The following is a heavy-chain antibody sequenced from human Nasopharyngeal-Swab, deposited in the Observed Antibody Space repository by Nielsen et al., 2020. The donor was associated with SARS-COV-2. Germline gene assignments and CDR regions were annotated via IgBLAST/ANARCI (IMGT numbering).Heavy chain of an antibody. CDR2: ISGSGGST. D-gene: IGHD6-19*01. J-gene: IGHJ4*02. Sequence: LKISCAASGFTFSSYAMSWVRQAPGKGLEWVSAISGSGGSTYYADSVKGRFTISRDNSKNSLYLQMNSLRAEDTAVYYCAREGYSSGWYGNWGQGTLVTVSS. CDR3: AREGYSSGWYGN. CDR1: GFTFSSYA. V-gene: IGHV3-23*01.